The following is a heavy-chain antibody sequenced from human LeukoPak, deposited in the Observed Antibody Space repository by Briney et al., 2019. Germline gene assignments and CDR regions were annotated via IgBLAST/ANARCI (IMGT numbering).Heavy chain of an antibody. CDR2: IRGAGYSDAP. D-gene: IGHD2-2*01. V-gene: IGHV3-73*01. CDR1: GFSFSGSA. CDR3: TVPASGGNWFDP. Sequence: GGSLRLSCAASGFSFSGSAIHWVRQAPGKGLEWVGRIRGAGYSDAPAYVASVRGRFTISRDDSKSTAYLQMNSLKAEDTAVYYCTVPASGGNWFDPWGPGTLVTISS. J-gene: IGHJ5*02.